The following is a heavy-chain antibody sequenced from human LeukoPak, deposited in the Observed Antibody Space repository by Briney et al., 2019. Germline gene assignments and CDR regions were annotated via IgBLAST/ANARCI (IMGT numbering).Heavy chain of an antibody. CDR2: IYWNDDK. D-gene: IGHD1-1*01. V-gene: IGHV2-5*01. CDR3: AHRHWNDPSDAFGI. CDR1: GFSLSTSGVG. J-gene: IGHJ3*02. Sequence: SGPTLVNPTQTLTLTCTFSGFSLSTSGVGVGWIRQPPGKALEWLALIYWNDDKRYSPSLKSRLTITKDTSKNQVVLTMTNMDPVDTATYYCAHRHWNDPSDAFGIWGQGTMVTVSS.